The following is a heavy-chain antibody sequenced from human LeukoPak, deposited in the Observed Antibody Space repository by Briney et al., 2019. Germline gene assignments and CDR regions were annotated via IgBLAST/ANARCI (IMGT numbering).Heavy chain of an antibody. D-gene: IGHD3-9*01. J-gene: IGHJ4*02. V-gene: IGHV3-21*06. CDR1: GLTFSTYT. CDR3: ASHYDIDY. Sequence: GGSLRLSCAASGLTFSTYTMNWVRQAPGKGLEWVSSISSGSSYIYYADSMKGRFTVSRDNAKNSLYLQMNSPKAEDTAVYFCASHYDIDYWGQGTLVTVSS. CDR2: ISSGSSYI.